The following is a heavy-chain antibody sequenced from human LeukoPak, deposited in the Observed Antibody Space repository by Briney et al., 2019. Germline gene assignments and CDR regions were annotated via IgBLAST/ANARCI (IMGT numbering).Heavy chain of an antibody. CDR2: ISYDGSNK. D-gene: IGHD6-13*01. Sequence: PERSLRLSCAASGFTFSSFGMHWVRQAPGKGLDWVAVISYDGSNKYYADSVRGRFTISRDNSKNTLHLQMNSLRTEDTAVYYCAKELYSTTWYDYWGQGTLVTVSS. J-gene: IGHJ4*02. CDR1: GFTFSSFG. CDR3: AKELYSTTWYDY. V-gene: IGHV3-30*18.